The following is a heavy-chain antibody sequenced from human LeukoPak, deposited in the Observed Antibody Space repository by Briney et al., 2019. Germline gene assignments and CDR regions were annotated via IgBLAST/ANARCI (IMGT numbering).Heavy chain of an antibody. D-gene: IGHD2-2*01. V-gene: IGHV3-15*07. CDR3: TIPNCSSTSCYRRYYNWFDP. CDR1: GFIFSNAW. Sequence: PGGSLRLSCAASGFIFSNAWMNWVRQAPGKGLEWVGRVKSIADGGTTDYAAPVKGRFTISRDDSQNTLYLQMNSLKTEDTAVYYCTIPNCSSTSCYRRYYNWFDPWGQGTLVTVSS. J-gene: IGHJ5*02. CDR2: VKSIADGGTT.